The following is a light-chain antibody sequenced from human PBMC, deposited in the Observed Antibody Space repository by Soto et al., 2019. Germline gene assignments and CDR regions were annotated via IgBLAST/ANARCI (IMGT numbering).Light chain of an antibody. J-gene: IGLJ3*02. CDR3: GLYMGSGIWV. Sequence: QAVVTQEPSFSVSPGGTVTLTCGLSSGSVSTSYYPSWYQQTPGQAPRTLIYSTNTRSSGVPDRFSGSILGNKAALTITGAQAEYETDYYRGLYMGSGIWVFGRGTKLTVL. CDR2: STN. V-gene: IGLV8-61*01. CDR1: SGSVSTSYY.